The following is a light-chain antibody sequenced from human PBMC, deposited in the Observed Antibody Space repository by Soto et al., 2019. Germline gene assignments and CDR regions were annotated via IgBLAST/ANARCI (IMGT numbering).Light chain of an antibody. V-gene: IGLV3-21*02. J-gene: IGLJ1*01. Sequence: SYELTQPPSVSVAPGQTARITCGGGRVGTESVHWYQQKPGQAPVLAVYDDSNRPSGIPERFSGSNSANTATLTITRVAAGDEADYYCQLWDTISDRYVFGTGTKVTVL. CDR2: DDS. CDR1: RVGTES. CDR3: QLWDTISDRYV.